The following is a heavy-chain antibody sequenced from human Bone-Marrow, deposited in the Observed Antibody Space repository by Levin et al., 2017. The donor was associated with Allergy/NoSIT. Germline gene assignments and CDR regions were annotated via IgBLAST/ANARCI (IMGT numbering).Heavy chain of an antibody. CDR3: AKDRARGIAVAGEFIDY. CDR2: ISYDGSNK. Sequence: LSLTCAASGFTFSSYGMHWVRQAPGKGLEWVAVISYDGSNKYYADSVKGRFTISRDNSKNTLYLQMNSLRAEDTAVYYCAKDRARGIAVAGEFIDYWGQGTLVTVSS. D-gene: IGHD6-19*01. CDR1: GFTFSSYG. J-gene: IGHJ4*02. V-gene: IGHV3-30*18.